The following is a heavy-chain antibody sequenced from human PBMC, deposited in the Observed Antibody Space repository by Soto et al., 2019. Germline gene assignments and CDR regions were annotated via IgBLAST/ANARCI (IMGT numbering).Heavy chain of an antibody. Sequence: SQTLSLTCAISGDSVSSNSVVWNWIRQSPSRGLEWLGRTYYRSKWYYEYAESVKSRIAINPDTSRNQFSLQLNSVTPEDTAVYYCAIGDFFVFPCTGFDFWGQGTPVTVSS. D-gene: IGHD2-8*01. CDR2: TYYRSKWYY. CDR1: GDSVSSNSVV. CDR3: AIGDFFVFPCTGFDF. J-gene: IGHJ4*02. V-gene: IGHV6-1*01.